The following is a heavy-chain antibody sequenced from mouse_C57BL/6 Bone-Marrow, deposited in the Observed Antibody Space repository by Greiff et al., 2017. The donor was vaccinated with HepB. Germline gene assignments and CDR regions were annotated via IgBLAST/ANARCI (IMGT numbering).Heavy chain of an antibody. Sequence: DVMLVESGGGLVKPGGSLKLSCAASGFTFSSYTMSWVRQTPEKRLEWVATISGGGGNTYYPDSVKGRFTISRDNAKNTLYLQMSSLRSEDTALYYCARHTPYYGYDVVFDYWGQGTTLTVSS. CDR3: ARHTPYYGYDVVFDY. V-gene: IGHV5-9*01. CDR2: ISGGGGNT. D-gene: IGHD2-9*01. J-gene: IGHJ2*01. CDR1: GFTFSSYT.